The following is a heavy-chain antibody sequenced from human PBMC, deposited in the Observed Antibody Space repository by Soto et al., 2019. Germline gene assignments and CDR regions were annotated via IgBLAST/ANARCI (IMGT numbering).Heavy chain of an antibody. V-gene: IGHV1-69*13. J-gene: IGHJ6*02. Sequence: ASVKVSCKASGGTFSSYAISWVLQAPGQGLEGMGGIIPILGTANYAQKFQGRVTITADESTSTAYMELSSLRSEDTAVYYCARDARVGSSSPYYYYGMDVWGQGTTVTVSS. D-gene: IGHD6-6*01. CDR3: ARDARVGSSSPYYYYGMDV. CDR2: IIPILGTA. CDR1: GGTFSSYA.